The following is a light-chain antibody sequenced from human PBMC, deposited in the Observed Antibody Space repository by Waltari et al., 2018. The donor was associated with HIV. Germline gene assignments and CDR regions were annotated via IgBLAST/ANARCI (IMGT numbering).Light chain of an antibody. CDR3: QVWDSSSDHLWV. V-gene: IGLV3-21*02. Sequence: SYVLTQPPSVSVAPGQTARITCGGNNIGSKSVHWYQQKPGQAPVLVVYDDSDRPSGMPERVSGSNAGNTATLTISRVEAGDEADYYCQVWDSSSDHLWVFGGGTKLTVL. CDR2: DDS. CDR1: NIGSKS. J-gene: IGLJ3*02.